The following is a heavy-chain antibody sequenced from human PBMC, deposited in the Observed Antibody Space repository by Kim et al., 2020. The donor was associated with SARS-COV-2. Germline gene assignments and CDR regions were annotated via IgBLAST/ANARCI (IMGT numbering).Heavy chain of an antibody. D-gene: IGHD2-2*01. J-gene: IGHJ5*02. Sequence: ADPAKVRFTISRDTYKNTLYLQMNSLRAEDTAVYYCAKDFDGYANNWFDPWGQGTLVTVSS. CDR3: AKDFDGYANNWFDP. V-gene: IGHV3-23*01.